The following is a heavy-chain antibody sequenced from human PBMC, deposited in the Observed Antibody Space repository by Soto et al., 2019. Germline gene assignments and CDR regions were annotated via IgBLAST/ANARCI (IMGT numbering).Heavy chain of an antibody. CDR3: ARDPPDYHSAFDQ. CDR2: TYYRSKWYC. Sequence: PSQTLSLTCAISGDSVSSKTAAWNWIRQSPSRGLEWLGRTYYRSKWYCDYAVSLKSRITINPDTSKNQFSLQLNSATPEDTAVYYCARDPPDYHSAFDQWGQGTLVTVS. CDR1: GDSVSSKTAA. V-gene: IGHV6-1*01. J-gene: IGHJ4*02. D-gene: IGHD3-10*01.